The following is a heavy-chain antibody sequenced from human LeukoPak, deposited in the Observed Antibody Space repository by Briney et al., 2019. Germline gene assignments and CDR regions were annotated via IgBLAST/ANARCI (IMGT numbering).Heavy chain of an antibody. CDR3: ARASSGWYGNFDY. CDR2: ISSSSSYI. V-gene: IGHV3-21*01. Sequence: GGSLRLSCAVSGFTFSSYSMNWVRQAPGKGLEWVSSISSSSSYIYYADSVKGRFTISRDNAKNSLYLQMNSLRAEDTAVYYCARASSGWYGNFDYWGQGTLVTVSS. J-gene: IGHJ4*02. CDR1: GFTFSSYS. D-gene: IGHD6-19*01.